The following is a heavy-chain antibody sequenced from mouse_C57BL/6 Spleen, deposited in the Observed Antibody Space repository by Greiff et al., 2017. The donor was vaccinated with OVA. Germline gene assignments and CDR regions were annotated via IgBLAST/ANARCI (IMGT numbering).Heavy chain of an antibody. CDR3: ARVENTTESHGYFDV. Sequence: QVQLQQSGAELVKPGASVKMSCKASGYTFTSYWITWVKQRPGQGLEWLGVIYPGSGSTNYNAKFKSKATLTVATSSSTAYMQLSSLTSEDSAVYYGARVENTTESHGYFDVWGTGTTVTVSS. CDR1: GYTFTSYW. D-gene: IGHD1-1*01. J-gene: IGHJ1*03. CDR2: IYPGSGST. V-gene: IGHV1-55*01.